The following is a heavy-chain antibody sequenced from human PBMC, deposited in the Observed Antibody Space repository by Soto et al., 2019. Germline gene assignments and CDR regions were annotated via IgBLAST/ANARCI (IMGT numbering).Heavy chain of an antibody. D-gene: IGHD4-17*01. CDR2: ILYDGSNK. CDR1: GFTFSNYA. CDR3: AREVTNNDY. J-gene: IGHJ4*02. Sequence: QVQLVESGGGVVQPGRSLRLSCAASGFTFSNYAMHWVRQAPGKGLEWVALILYDGSNKYYADSVKGRFTISRDNSKNTLYLQMISLTAEDTAIYYCAREVTNNDYWGQGTLVTVSS. V-gene: IGHV3-30*04.